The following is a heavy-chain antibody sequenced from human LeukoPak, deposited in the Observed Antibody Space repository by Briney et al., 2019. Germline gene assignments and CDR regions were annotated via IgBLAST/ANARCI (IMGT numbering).Heavy chain of an antibody. CDR3: ARDSMVRGAIHPKRHYYYGMDV. J-gene: IGHJ6*04. V-gene: IGHV4-59*01. CDR1: GGSISSYY. CDR2: IYYSGST. Sequence: SETLSLTCTVSGGSISSYYWSWIRQPPGKGLEWIGYIYYSGSTNYNPSLKSRVTISVDTSKNQFSLKLSSVTAADTAVYYCARDSMVRGAIHPKRHYYYGMDVWGKGTTVTVSS. D-gene: IGHD3-10*01.